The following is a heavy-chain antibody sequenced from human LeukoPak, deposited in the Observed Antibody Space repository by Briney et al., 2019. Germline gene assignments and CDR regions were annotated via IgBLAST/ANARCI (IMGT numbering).Heavy chain of an antibody. D-gene: IGHD5-12*01. CDR1: AFTFSTYW. CDR2: IKQDGSDK. V-gene: IGHV3-7*01. J-gene: IGHJ4*02. Sequence: GSLRLSCAASAFTFSTYWMSWVRQAPGKGLEWVANIKQDGSDKYYVDSVKGRFTISRDNAKNSLYLQMNSLRAEDTAVYYCARGYSGYNYGYYFDYWGQGTLVTVSS. CDR3: ARGYSGYNYGYYFDY.